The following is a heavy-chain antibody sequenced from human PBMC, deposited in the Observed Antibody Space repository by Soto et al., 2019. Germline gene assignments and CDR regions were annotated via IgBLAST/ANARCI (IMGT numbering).Heavy chain of an antibody. CDR1: GGSLSSGGYY. Sequence: PSETLSLTCTVSGGSLSSGGYYWNWIRQHPGKGLEWIGYISYSGSTYYNPSLKSRVAISVDTSKNQFSLKLSSVTAADTAVYYCALDILTGYYIGGGDAFDIWGQGTMVTVSS. J-gene: IGHJ3*02. D-gene: IGHD3-9*01. V-gene: IGHV4-31*03. CDR3: ALDILTGYYIGGGDAFDI. CDR2: ISYSGST.